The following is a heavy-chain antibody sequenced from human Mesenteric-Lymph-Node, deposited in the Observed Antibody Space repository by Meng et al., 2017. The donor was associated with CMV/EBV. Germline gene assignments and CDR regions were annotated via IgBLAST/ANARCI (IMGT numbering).Heavy chain of an antibody. CDR3: AKPHYFPGY. CDR1: GFTFSSYW. V-gene: IGHV3-7*01. D-gene: IGHD3-10*01. Sequence: GESLKISCAASGFTFSSYWMSWVRQAPGKGLEWVANIKYDGGEKYYVDSVKGRFTISRDNAKNSLYLQMNSLRAEDTAVYYCAKPHYFPGYWGQGTLVTVSS. CDR2: IKYDGGEK. J-gene: IGHJ4*02.